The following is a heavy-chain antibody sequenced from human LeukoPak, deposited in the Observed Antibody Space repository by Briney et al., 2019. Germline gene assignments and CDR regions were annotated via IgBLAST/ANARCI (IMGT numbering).Heavy chain of an antibody. V-gene: IGHV3-33*01. Sequence: GGSLRLSCAASGFTFSSYGMHWVRQAPGKGLEWVAVIWYDGSNKYYADSVKGRFTISRDNSKNTLYLQVNSLRAEDTAVFYCARDAAGDPDSWGQGTLVTVSS. J-gene: IGHJ4*02. CDR2: IWYDGSNK. CDR1: GFTFSSYG. D-gene: IGHD7-27*01. CDR3: ARDAAGDPDS.